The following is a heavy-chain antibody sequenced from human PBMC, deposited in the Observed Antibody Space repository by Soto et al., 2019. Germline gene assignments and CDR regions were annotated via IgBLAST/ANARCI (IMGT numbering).Heavy chain of an antibody. CDR3: ARAPPGPSPRWDV. D-gene: IGHD3-10*01. J-gene: IGHJ6*02. CDR1: GASMSSGGHS. V-gene: IGHV4-30-2*06. Sequence: SETLSLSCAVSGASMSSGGHSWSWIRQSPGRGLEWIGYIYYTGATYYNPSLKSRVTLSIDRSNNQFALNLNSVTASDTAVYYCARAPPGPSPRWDVWGQGTTVTVSS. CDR2: IYYTGAT.